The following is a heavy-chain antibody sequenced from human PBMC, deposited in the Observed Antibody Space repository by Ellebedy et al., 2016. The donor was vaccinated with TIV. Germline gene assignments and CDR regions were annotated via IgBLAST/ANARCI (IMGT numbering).Heavy chain of an antibody. Sequence: SETLSLXCTVSGGSISSYYWSWIRQPPGKGLEWIGYIYYSGSTNYNPSLKSRVTISVDTSKNQFSLKLSSVTAADTAVYYCASSTMVTKTVDYWGQGTLVTVSS. CDR3: ASSTMVTKTVDY. CDR2: IYYSGST. CDR1: GGSISSYY. D-gene: IGHD3-10*01. J-gene: IGHJ4*02. V-gene: IGHV4-59*01.